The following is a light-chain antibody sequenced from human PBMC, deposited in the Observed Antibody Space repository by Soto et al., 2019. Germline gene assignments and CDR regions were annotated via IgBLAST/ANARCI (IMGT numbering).Light chain of an antibody. CDR1: SSDIGYYDS. CDR2: DVY. Sequence: QSALTQPASVSGSPGQSITISCTGTSSDIGYYDSVSWYQRHPDKAPKLIIYDVYSRPSGVSHRFSGSKSGNTASLPISGRQEEDEADYYCFSRQSSLKTVLFGGGTKLTVL. J-gene: IGLJ2*01. V-gene: IGLV2-14*01. CDR3: FSRQSSLKTVL.